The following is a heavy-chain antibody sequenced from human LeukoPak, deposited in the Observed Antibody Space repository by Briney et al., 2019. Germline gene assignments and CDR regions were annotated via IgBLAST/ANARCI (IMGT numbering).Heavy chain of an antibody. CDR1: GFTFSSYG. CDR2: IWYDGSNK. Sequence: GGSLRLSCAASGFTFSSYGMHWVRQAPGKGLEWAAVIWYDGSNKYYADSVKGRFTISRDNSKNTLYLQMNSLRAEDTAVYYCARADSSGWYSYFDYWGQGTLVTVSS. D-gene: IGHD6-19*01. V-gene: IGHV3-33*01. J-gene: IGHJ4*02. CDR3: ARADSSGWYSYFDY.